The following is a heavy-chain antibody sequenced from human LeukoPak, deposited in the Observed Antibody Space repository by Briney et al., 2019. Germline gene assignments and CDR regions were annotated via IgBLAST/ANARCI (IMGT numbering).Heavy chain of an antibody. J-gene: IGHJ4*02. CDR1: GYSFTSGHY. CDR2: IYHTGST. CDR3: ARYCSSTSCNLRGFDY. V-gene: IGHV4-38-2*01. Sequence: SETLSLTCSVSGYSFTSGHYWGWIRQPPGKGLEWIGNIYHTGSTHYNPSLKSRVTISVDTSKNQFSLKLSSVTAADTAVYYCARYCSSTSCNLRGFDYWGQGTLVTVSS. D-gene: IGHD2-2*01.